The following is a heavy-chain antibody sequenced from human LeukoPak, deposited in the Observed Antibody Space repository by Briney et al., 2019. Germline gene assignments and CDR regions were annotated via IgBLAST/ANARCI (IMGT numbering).Heavy chain of an antibody. Sequence: GGSLRLSCAASGFTFSSYAMHWVRQAPGKGLEWVAVISYDGSNKYYADSVKGRFTISRDNSKNTLYLQMNTLRAEDTAVYYCAGYPPDTAMVKDYYYGMDVWGQGTTVTVSS. D-gene: IGHD5-18*01. V-gene: IGHV3-30-3*01. CDR2: ISYDGSNK. CDR1: GFTFSSYA. CDR3: AGYPPDTAMVKDYYYGMDV. J-gene: IGHJ6*02.